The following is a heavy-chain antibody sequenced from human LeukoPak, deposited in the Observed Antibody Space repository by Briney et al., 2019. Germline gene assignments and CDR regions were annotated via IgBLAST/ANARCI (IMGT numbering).Heavy chain of an antibody. D-gene: IGHD5-12*01. V-gene: IGHV4-61*02. J-gene: IGHJ3*02. CDR3: VRYRDPYDYLPHTLDI. Sequence: PSETLSLTCTVSGVSFSSNLYFWNWIRQPAGKGLEWIGRIYSDGTTHYNPSLSSRVIMSLDLSKNQFSLKLRSATAADTAVYYCVRYRDPYDYLPHTLDIWGQGTKVTVS. CDR1: GVSFSSNLYF. CDR2: IYSDGTT.